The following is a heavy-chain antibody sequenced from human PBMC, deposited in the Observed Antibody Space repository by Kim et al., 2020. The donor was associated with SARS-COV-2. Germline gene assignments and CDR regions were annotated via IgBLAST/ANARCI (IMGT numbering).Heavy chain of an antibody. CDR3: AKESGSGSFYAWAYYNCGMEI. V-gene: IGHV3-30*18. D-gene: IGHD3-10*01. CDR1: GFNFSSYG. J-gene: IGHJ6*02. Sequence: GGSLRLSCAASGFNFSSYGMHWVRQAPGKGLEWVAVISYDGSNKYYADSVKGRFTISRDSSKNTLYLQMNSLRAEDTAVYFCAKESGSGSFYAWAYYNCGMEIWGPGTTVTVS. CDR2: ISYDGSNK.